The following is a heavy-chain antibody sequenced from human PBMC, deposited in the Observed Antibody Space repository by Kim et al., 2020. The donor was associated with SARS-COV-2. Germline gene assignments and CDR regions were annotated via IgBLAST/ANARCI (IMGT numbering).Heavy chain of an antibody. CDR3: ANIDGSGSYYPSYFDY. V-gene: IGHV3-23*01. CDR1: GFTFSSYA. J-gene: IGHJ4*02. D-gene: IGHD3-10*01. Sequence: GGSLRLSCAASGFTFSSYAMSWVRQAPGKGLEWVSAISGSGGSTYYADSVKGRFTISRDNSKNTLYLQMNSLRAEDTAVYYCANIDGSGSYYPSYFDYWGQGTLVTVSS. CDR2: ISGSGGST.